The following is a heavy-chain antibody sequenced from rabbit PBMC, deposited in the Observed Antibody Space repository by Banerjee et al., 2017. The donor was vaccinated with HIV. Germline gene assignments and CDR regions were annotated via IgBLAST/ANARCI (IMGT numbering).Heavy chain of an antibody. D-gene: IGHD8-1*01. CDR2: IYAGSSGST. J-gene: IGHJ4*01. CDR1: GFSFSSSYY. CDR3: ARGDFYYAGSSYYTEYFNL. Sequence: QSLEESGGDLVKPGASLTLTCTASGFSFSSSYYMCWVRQAPGKGLEWIACIYAGSSGSTYYASWAKGRFTISKTSSTTVTLQMTSLTAADTATYFCARGDFYYAGSSYYTEYFNLWGQGTLVTVS. V-gene: IGHV1S40*01.